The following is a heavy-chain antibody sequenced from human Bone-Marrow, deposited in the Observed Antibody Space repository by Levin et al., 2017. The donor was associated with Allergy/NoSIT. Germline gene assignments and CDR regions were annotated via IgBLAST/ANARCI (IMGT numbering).Heavy chain of an antibody. CDR3: ARVRCSGGSCYFDY. CDR1: GFTFSSYS. J-gene: IGHJ4*02. CDR2: ISSSSSTI. V-gene: IGHV3-48*02. D-gene: IGHD2-15*01. Sequence: GESLKISCAASGFTFSSYSMNWVRQAPGKGLEWVSYISSSSSTIYYADSVKGRFTISRDNAKNSLYLQMNSLRDEDTAVYYCARVRCSGGSCYFDYWGQGTLVTVSS.